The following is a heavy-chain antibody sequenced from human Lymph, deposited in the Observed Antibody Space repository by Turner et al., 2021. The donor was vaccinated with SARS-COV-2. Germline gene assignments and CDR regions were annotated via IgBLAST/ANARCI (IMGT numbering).Heavy chain of an antibody. D-gene: IGHD3-3*01. CDR3: ARDVERYNDCWSGYSGGYGLDV. CDR1: GSSFTVYY. CDR2: IKHKSGGT. V-gene: IGHV1-2*02. Sequence: QVHLVQSVPEVKTPGASVKVSCTASGSSFTVYYLHWVRQAPGQGREWMGWIKHKSGGTNYAQKFQGRVTMTRETSISTDYMEMSRLRSDDTAVYYCARDVERYNDCWSGYSGGYGLDVWGQGTTVTVSS. J-gene: IGHJ6*02.